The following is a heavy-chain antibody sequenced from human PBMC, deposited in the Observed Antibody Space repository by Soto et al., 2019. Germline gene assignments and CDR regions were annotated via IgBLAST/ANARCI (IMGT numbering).Heavy chain of an antibody. CDR3: ARDPSVVVVAATPYYYYGTDV. Sequence: GGSLRLSCAASGFTFSSYWMSWVRQAPGKGLEWVANIKQDGSEKYYVDSVKGRFTISRDNAKNSLYLQMNSLRAEDTAVYYCARDPSVVVVAATPYYYYGTDVWGQGTTVTVSS. V-gene: IGHV3-7*01. CDR1: GFTFSSYW. D-gene: IGHD2-15*01. J-gene: IGHJ6*02. CDR2: IKQDGSEK.